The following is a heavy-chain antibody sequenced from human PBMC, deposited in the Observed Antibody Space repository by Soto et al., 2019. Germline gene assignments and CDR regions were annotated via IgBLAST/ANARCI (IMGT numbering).Heavy chain of an antibody. V-gene: IGHV3-48*02. CDR2: ISSSSSTI. J-gene: IGHJ4*02. Sequence: EVQLVESGGGLVQPGGSLRLSCAASGFTFSSYGMNWVRQAPGKGLEWVSYISSSSSTIYYADSVKGRFTISRDNAKNSLYLQMNSLRDEDTAVYYCARGSSAGSGSTRRPNDYWGQGTLVTVSS. CDR1: GFTFSSYG. D-gene: IGHD1-26*01. CDR3: ARGSSAGSGSTRRPNDY.